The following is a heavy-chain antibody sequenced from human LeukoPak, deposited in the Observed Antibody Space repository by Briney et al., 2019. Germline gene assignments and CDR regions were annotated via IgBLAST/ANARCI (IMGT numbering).Heavy chain of an antibody. Sequence: PGGSLRLSCAASGFTFSSYAMSWVRQAPGKGLEWVSAISGSGGSTYYADSVKGRFTISRDNSKNTLYLQMNSLRAEVTAVYYCAKTPTRGTLRLFFKYWGQGTLVTVSS. CDR2: ISGSGGST. CDR3: AKTPTRGTLRLFFKY. J-gene: IGHJ4*02. D-gene: IGHD5/OR15-5a*01. CDR1: GFTFSSYA. V-gene: IGHV3-23*01.